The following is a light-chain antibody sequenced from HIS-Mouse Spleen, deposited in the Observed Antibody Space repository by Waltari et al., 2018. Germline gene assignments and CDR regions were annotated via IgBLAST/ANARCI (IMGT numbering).Light chain of an antibody. Sequence: QSALTQPASVSGSPGQSITISCTGTSRDVGGYHYVSWYQPHPGKAPKLMVYEVSHRPSGVSNRFSGSRSGNTASLTISGLLAEDEADYYCSSYTSSSTFFGTGTKVTVL. V-gene: IGLV2-14*01. CDR2: EVS. J-gene: IGLJ1*01. CDR1: SRDVGGYHY. CDR3: SSYTSSSTF.